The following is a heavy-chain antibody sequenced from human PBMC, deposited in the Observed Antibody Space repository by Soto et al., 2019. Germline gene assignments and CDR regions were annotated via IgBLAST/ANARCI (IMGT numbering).Heavy chain of an antibody. D-gene: IGHD2-8*01. J-gene: IGHJ4*02. CDR2: IHYSGTT. CDR3: ARYNSYAIDY. CDR1: GTSISSYY. V-gene: IGHV4-59*01. Sequence: SETLSLTCTVSGTSISSYYWSWIRQPPGKGLEWIANIHYSGTTNYNPPLASRVTLSVDTSKNQFSLKMTSVTAADRAMYFCARYNSYAIDYWGRGTLVTVSS.